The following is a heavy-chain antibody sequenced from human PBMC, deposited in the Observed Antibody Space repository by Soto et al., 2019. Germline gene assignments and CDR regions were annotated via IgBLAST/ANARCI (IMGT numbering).Heavy chain of an antibody. J-gene: IGHJ6*02. Sequence: SVKVSCKASGGTFSSYAISWVRQAPGQGLEWMGGIIPIFGTANYAQKFQGRVTITADKSTSTAYMELSSLRSQDTAVYYCARGGKEGVGVVVARYYYGMDVWGQGTTVTVSS. CDR2: IIPIFGTA. CDR3: ARGGKEGVGVVVARYYYGMDV. D-gene: IGHD2-15*01. V-gene: IGHV1-69*06. CDR1: GGTFSSYA.